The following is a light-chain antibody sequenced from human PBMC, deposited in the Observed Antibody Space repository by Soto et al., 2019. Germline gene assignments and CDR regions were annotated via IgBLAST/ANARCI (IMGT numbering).Light chain of an antibody. CDR2: AVS. CDR3: ISYTDRQSYL. CDR1: ISDIGSYDH. J-gene: IGLJ1*01. V-gene: IGLV2-14*03. Sequence: TQPASVSGSPGQSITISCSGTISDIGSYDHVAWYQQFPGKSPKLIIYAVSDRPSGVSDRFSGSKSGISASLTISGLQTEDEADYYCISYTDRQSYLFGTGTKVTVL.